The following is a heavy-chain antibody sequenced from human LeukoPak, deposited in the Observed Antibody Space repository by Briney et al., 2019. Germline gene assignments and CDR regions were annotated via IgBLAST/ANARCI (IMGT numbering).Heavy chain of an antibody. V-gene: IGHV4-59*08. CDR3: ARLEGKVAASNCFDP. CDR1: GVSISPYY. D-gene: IGHD2-15*01. J-gene: IGHJ5*02. CDR2: IYYSGST. Sequence: SETLSLTCAVSGVSISPYYWAWIRQPPGKGLEWIGYIYYSGSTNYNPSLKSRVTISVDTSKNQFSLKLSSVTAADTAVYYCARLEGKVAASNCFDPWGQGTLVTVSS.